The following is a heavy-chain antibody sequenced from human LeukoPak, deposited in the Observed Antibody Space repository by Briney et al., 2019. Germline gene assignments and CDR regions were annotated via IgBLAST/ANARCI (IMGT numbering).Heavy chain of an antibody. V-gene: IGHV4-61*02. J-gene: IGHJ4*02. D-gene: IGHD3-9*01. Sequence: SETLSLTCTVSGGFISSGFYYWNWIRQPAGKGLEWIGRIYTSGSTNYNPSLKSRVTMSVDTSKNQFSLKLSSVTAADTAVYYCAREKGVLTGYYSLDYWGQGTLVTVSS. CDR3: AREKGVLTGYYSLDY. CDR2: IYTSGST. CDR1: GGFISSGFYY.